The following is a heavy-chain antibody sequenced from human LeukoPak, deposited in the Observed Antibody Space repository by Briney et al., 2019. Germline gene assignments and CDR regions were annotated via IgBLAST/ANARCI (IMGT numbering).Heavy chain of an antibody. CDR1: GFTFSNYW. J-gene: IGHJ4*02. V-gene: IGHV3-7*01. CDR2: INEDGSDK. CDR3: ARDTYRFDDF. D-gene: IGHD3-16*01. Sequence: GGSLRLSCGASGFTFSNYWMTWVRQAPTKGLEWVASINEDGSDKYYVDSVKGRFTMSRDNGKNSLYLQMSSLRAEDTALYYCARDTYRFDDFWGQGTLVTVSS.